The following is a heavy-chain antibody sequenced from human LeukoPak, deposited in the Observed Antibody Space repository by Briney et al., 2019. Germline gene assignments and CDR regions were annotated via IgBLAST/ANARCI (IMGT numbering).Heavy chain of an antibody. CDR2: ISAYNGNT. D-gene: IGHD6-19*01. Sequence: ASVKVSCKASGYTFTSYGISWVRQAPGQGLEWMGWISAYNGNTNYAQKLQGRVTMTTDTSTSTAYMELRSLRSDDTAVYYCARDYRRGGLAGWGQYYYYMDVWGKGTTVTVSS. J-gene: IGHJ6*03. CDR3: ARDYRRGGLAGWGQYYYYMDV. V-gene: IGHV1-18*01. CDR1: GYTFTSYG.